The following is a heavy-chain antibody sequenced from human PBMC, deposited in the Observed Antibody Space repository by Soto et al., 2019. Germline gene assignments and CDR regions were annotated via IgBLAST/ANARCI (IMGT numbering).Heavy chain of an antibody. CDR1: GGSISSGGYS. J-gene: IGHJ4*02. CDR2: IYHSGST. Sequence: PSETLSLTCAVSGGSISSGGYSWSWIRQPPGKGLEWIGYIYHSGSTYYNPSLKSRVTISVDRSKNQFSLKLSSVTAADTAVYYCAREAIAVAGRFDYWGQGTLVTVSS. CDR3: AREAIAVAGRFDY. D-gene: IGHD6-19*01. V-gene: IGHV4-30-2*01.